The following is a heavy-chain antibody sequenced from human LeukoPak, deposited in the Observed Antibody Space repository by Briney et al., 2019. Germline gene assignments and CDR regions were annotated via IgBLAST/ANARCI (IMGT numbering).Heavy chain of an antibody. Sequence: KPSETLSLTCTVSGGSISSRSYYWGWIRQPPGKGLEWIGSIYYSESTYYNPSLKRRVTISVDTSKNQFSLKLSSVTGADTAVYCCARHCSGGSCWVRAIDYWGQGTLVTVSS. CDR1: GGSISSRSYY. D-gene: IGHD2-15*01. CDR3: ARHCSGGSCWVRAIDY. J-gene: IGHJ4*02. CDR2: IYYSEST. V-gene: IGHV4-39*01.